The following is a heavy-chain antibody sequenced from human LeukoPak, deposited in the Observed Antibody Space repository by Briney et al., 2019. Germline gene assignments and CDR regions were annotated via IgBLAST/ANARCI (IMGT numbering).Heavy chain of an antibody. CDR1: GYTFTGHY. V-gene: IGHV1-2*02. D-gene: IGHD3-10*01. CDR2: IHPNTGGT. J-gene: IGHJ5*02. CDR3: TRNGPGLNWFDP. Sequence: ASVKVSCKASGYTFTGHYIHWVRQAPGQGLEWMGWIHPNTGGTKYAQKFQGRVTMTRDTSITTAYMELSSLRSDDTAVYYCTRNGPGLNWFDPWGQGTLVTVSS.